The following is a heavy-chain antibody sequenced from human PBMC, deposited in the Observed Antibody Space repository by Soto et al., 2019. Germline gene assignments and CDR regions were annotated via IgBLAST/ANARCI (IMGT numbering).Heavy chain of an antibody. J-gene: IGHJ4*02. Sequence: QVQLVESGGGVVQPGTSLRLSCVGSGFTFRSFVIHWVRQAPGKGLEWVALTSYDGSKTYYDDSVKGRFTISRDNSRNTVDLQMDSLRLEDTALYYFARWGTTGGLDVWGQGTLVSVSS. CDR2: TSYDGSKT. CDR3: ARWGTTGGLDV. CDR1: GFTFRSFV. D-gene: IGHD3-16*01. V-gene: IGHV3-30*19.